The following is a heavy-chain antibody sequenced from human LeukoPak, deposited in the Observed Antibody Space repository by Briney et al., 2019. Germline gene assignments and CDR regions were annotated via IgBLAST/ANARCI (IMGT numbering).Heavy chain of an antibody. CDR3: ARAYSSSWYFNWFDP. Sequence: ETLSLTCTVSGGSISIYYWSWIRQPPGKGLEWIGNIYPSGTTYYNPSLKTRVTISVDTSKNQFSLKLSSVTAADTAVYFCARAYSSSWYFNWFDPWGQGTLVTVSS. V-gene: IGHV4-4*08. CDR1: GGSISIYY. CDR2: IYPSGTT. J-gene: IGHJ5*02. D-gene: IGHD6-13*01.